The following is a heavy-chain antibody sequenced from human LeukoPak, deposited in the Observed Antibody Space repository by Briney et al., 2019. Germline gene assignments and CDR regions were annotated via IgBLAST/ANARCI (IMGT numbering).Heavy chain of an antibody. J-gene: IGHJ4*02. CDR2: INPNSGGT. D-gene: IGHD2-2*01. CDR1: GYTFTSYG. V-gene: IGHV1-2*02. Sequence: VASVKVSCKASGYTFTSYGISWVRQAPGQGLEWMGWINPNSGGTNYAQKFQGRVTMTRDTSISTAYMELSRLRSDDTAVYYCARDRGWCSSTSCYEDNFDYWGQGTLVTVSS. CDR3: ARDRGWCSSTSCYEDNFDY.